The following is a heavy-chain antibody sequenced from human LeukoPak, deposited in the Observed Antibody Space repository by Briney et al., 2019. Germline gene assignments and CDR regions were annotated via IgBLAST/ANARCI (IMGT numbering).Heavy chain of an antibody. V-gene: IGHV3-21*01. J-gene: IGHJ3*02. D-gene: IGHD3-3*01. Sequence: GPLRLSSATLGVTLSNYRMKWGRQAPGEGGEWGSSSCSSSRYIYYADSVKGRFTISRDNAKNSLYLQMNSLRAEDTAVYYCARFHRRAITIFGVGSPDAFDIWGQGTMVTVSS. CDR2: SCSSSRYI. CDR3: ARFHRRAITIFGVGSPDAFDI. CDR1: GVTLSNYR.